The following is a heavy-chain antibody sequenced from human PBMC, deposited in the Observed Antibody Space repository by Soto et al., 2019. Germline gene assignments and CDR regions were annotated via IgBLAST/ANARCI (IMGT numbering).Heavy chain of an antibody. J-gene: IGHJ3*02. CDR2: IYYSGRT. CDR3: ARDDSSEGAFDS. Sequence: QVQLQESGPGLVKPSETLSLTCTVSGGSISSYYWSWIRQPPGKGLEWIGYIYYSGRTNYNPSLNIRLAMSVDTSKHQLYQKLSSVTAADTAVYYCARDDSSEGAFDSWGQGTMVTVSS. D-gene: IGHD3-22*01. CDR1: GGSISSYY. V-gene: IGHV4-59*01.